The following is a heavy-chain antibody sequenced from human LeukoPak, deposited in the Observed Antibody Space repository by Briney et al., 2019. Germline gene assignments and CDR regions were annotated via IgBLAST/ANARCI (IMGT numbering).Heavy chain of an antibody. J-gene: IGHJ4*02. CDR1: GFTFSSYA. CDR2: ISGSGGST. Sequence: GGSLRLSCAASGFTFSSYAMSWVRQAPGKGLEWVSAISGSGGSTYYADSVKGRFTISRDNSKNTLYLQMSSLRAEDTAVYYCAKKRGYSGYLGTGYFDYWGQGTLVTVSS. V-gene: IGHV3-23*01. D-gene: IGHD5-12*01. CDR3: AKKRGYSGYLGTGYFDY.